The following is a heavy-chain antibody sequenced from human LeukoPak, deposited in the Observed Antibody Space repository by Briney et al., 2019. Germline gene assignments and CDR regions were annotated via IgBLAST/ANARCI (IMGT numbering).Heavy chain of an antibody. V-gene: IGHV1-18*04. Sequence: PGGSLRLSCAASGFTFSSYGISWVRQAPGQGLEWMGWISAYNGNTNYAQKLQGRVTMTTDTSTSTAYMELRSLRSDDTAVYYCARVRDTAMPSDYWGQGTLVTVSS. D-gene: IGHD5-18*01. CDR2: ISAYNGNT. CDR1: GFTFSSYG. CDR3: ARVRDTAMPSDY. J-gene: IGHJ4*02.